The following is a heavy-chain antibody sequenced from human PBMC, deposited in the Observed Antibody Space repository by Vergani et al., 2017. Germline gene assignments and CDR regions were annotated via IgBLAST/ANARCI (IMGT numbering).Heavy chain of an antibody. Sequence: QVQLQESGPGLVKPSQTLSLTCTVSGGSISSGSYYWSWIRQPAGKGLEWIGRIYTSGSTNYNPSLKSRVTISVDTSKNQFSLKLSSVTAADTAVYYCARGRVKTYGDYDYWGQGTLVTVSS. CDR3: ARGRVKTYGDYDY. CDR1: GGSISSGSYY. D-gene: IGHD4-17*01. J-gene: IGHJ4*02. V-gene: IGHV4-61*02. CDR2: IYTSGST.